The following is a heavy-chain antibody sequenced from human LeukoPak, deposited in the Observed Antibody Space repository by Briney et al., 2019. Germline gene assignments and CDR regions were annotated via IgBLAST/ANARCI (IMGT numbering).Heavy chain of an antibody. D-gene: IGHD4-17*01. Sequence: GESLKISCKGSGYSINNYWIGWVRQMPGKGLEWMGIIYPGDSNTRYSPSFQGQVTISADKSISTAYLQWSSLKASDTAMYYCATATTVTTPLNYWGQGTLVTVSS. V-gene: IGHV5-51*01. CDR1: GYSINNYW. CDR3: ATATTVTTPLNY. CDR2: IYPGDSNT. J-gene: IGHJ4*02.